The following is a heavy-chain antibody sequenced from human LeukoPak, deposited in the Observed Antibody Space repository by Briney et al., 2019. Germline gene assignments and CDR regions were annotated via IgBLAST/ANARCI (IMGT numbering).Heavy chain of an antibody. V-gene: IGHV1-69*05. Sequence: ASMKVSCKASGCTFSSYAISWVRQAPGKGLEWMGGIIPIFGTANYAQKFQGRVTITTDESTSTAYMELSSLRSEDTAVYYCASHYYDSSGYYYGFDYWGQGTQVTVSS. CDR2: IIPIFGTA. CDR3: ASHYYDSSGYYYGFDY. CDR1: GCTFSSYA. J-gene: IGHJ4*02. D-gene: IGHD3-22*01.